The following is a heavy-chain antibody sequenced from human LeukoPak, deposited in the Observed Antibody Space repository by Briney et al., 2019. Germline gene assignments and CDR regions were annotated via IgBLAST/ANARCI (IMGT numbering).Heavy chain of an antibody. CDR1: GFTFSSYG. J-gene: IGHJ6*03. CDR3: AKPMVRGFYYMDV. D-gene: IGHD3-10*01. V-gene: IGHV3-23*01. Sequence: PGGSLRLSCAASGFTFSSYGMSWVRQAPGKGLEWVSAISGSGGSTYYADSVKGRFTISRDNSKNTLHLQMNSLRAEDTAVYYCAKPMVRGFYYMDVWGKGTTVTISS. CDR2: ISGSGGST.